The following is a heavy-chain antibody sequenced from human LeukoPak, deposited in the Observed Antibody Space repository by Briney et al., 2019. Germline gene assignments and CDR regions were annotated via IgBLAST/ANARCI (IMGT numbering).Heavy chain of an antibody. CDR1: GGSISSSNW. Sequence: SETLSLTCAVSGGSISSSNWWSWVRQPPGKGLEWIGEIYHSGSTNYNPSLKSRVTISVDKSKNQFSLKLSSVTAADTAVYYCARGTIQLWPVDYYDSSAFDYWGQGTLVTVSS. V-gene: IGHV4-4*02. D-gene: IGHD3-22*01. CDR3: ARGTIQLWPVDYYDSSAFDY. J-gene: IGHJ4*02. CDR2: IYHSGST.